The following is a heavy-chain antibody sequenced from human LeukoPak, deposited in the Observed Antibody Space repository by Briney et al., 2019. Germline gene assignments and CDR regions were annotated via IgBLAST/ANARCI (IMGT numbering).Heavy chain of an antibody. J-gene: IGHJ6*03. V-gene: IGHV3-7*01. CDR1: GFTFSSYW. CDR2: IKQDGSEK. CDR3: ATVPGARTYSYYMDV. D-gene: IGHD2-2*01. Sequence: GGSLRLSCSASGFTFSSYWMSWVRQAPGKGLEWVANIKQDGSEKYYVDSVKGRFTISRDNAKNSLFLQMNSLRAEDTAVYYCATVPGARTYSYYMDVWGKGTTVTVSS.